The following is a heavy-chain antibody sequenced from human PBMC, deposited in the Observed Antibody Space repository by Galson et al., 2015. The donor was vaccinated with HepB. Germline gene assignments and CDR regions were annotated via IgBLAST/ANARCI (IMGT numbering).Heavy chain of an antibody. J-gene: IGHJ3*02. V-gene: IGHV4-59*01. D-gene: IGHD3-10*01. CDR1: GGSISSYY. CDR3: ATRRGGRDAFSI. Sequence: ETLSLTCTVSGGSISSYYWSWIRQPPGKGLEWIGQIDYSGATDYNPSLKSRVIISVDPSKKHFSLKLRSVTAADTAMYHCATRRGGRDAFSIWGQGTMVTVSS. CDR2: IDYSGAT.